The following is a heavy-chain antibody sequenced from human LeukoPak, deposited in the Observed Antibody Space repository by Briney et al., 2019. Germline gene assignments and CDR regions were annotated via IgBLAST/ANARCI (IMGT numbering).Heavy chain of an antibody. CDR2: IYHSGST. CDR3: ARDISVGATLYYFDY. CDR1: GGSISSGSYY. D-gene: IGHD1-26*01. V-gene: IGHV4-30-2*01. J-gene: IGHJ4*02. Sequence: SETLSLTCTVSGGSISSGSYYWSWIRQPPGKGLEWIGYIYHSGSTYYNPSLKSRVTISVDRSKNQFSLKLSSVTAADTAVYYCARDISVGATLYYFDYWGQGTLVTVSS.